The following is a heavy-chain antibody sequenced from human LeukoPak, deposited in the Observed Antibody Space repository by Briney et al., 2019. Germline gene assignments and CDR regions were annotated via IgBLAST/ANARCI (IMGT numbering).Heavy chain of an antibody. V-gene: IGHV4-39*07. D-gene: IGHD4-17*01. CDR3: ARDVYGDFNWFDP. Sequence: SETLSLTCTVSGVSISSSSYYWGWIRQPPGKGLEWIGSIYYSGSTYYNPSLKSRVTISVDTSKNQFSLKLSSVTAADTAVYYCARDVYGDFNWFDPWGQGTLVTVSS. J-gene: IGHJ5*02. CDR1: GVSISSSSYY. CDR2: IYYSGST.